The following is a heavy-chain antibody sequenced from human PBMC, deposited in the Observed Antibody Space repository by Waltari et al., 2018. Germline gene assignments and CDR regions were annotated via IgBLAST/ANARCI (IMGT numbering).Heavy chain of an antibody. V-gene: IGHV4-34*01. CDR3: ARGHPRFDYEKSDYYAYWFDP. CDR2: VNPTGST. Sequence: QVELQQWGAGLLRPSETLSLTCSVSGGAFDSFYWTWIRRAPGRGLECLGEVNPTGSTNYNPSLKSRLSLSVETSRNQVSLKMTSVTGADTAVYFCARGHPRFDYEKSDYYAYWFDPWGQGTQVTVSS. CDR1: GGAFDSFY. J-gene: IGHJ5*02. D-gene: IGHD3-22*01.